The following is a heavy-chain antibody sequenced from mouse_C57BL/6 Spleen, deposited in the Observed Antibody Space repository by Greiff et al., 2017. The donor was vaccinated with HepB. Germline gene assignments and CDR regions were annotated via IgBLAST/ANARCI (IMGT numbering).Heavy chain of an antibody. Sequence: DVKLVESGPGLVKPSQSLSLTCSVTGYSITSGYYWNWIRQFPGNKLEWMGYISYDGSNNYNPSLKNRISITRDTSKNQFFLKLNSVTTEDTATYYCARDYDYDNAWFAYWGQGTLVTVSA. D-gene: IGHD2-4*01. CDR3: ARDYDYDNAWFAY. J-gene: IGHJ3*01. V-gene: IGHV3-6*01. CDR1: GYSITSGYY. CDR2: ISYDGSN.